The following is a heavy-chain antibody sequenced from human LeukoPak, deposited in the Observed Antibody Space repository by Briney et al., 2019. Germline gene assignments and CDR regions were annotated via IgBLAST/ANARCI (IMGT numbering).Heavy chain of an antibody. J-gene: IGHJ4*02. CDR2: VNQGGTQN. Sequence: GGSLRLSCAASGFTFSSQWMSWVRQAPGKGLEWVAIVNQGGTQNYYVDSVKGRFTISRDNSKNTLYLQMNSLRAEDTAVYYCANLLAVAGTAIDYWGQGTLVTVSS. CDR3: ANLLAVAGTAIDY. CDR1: GFTFSSQW. D-gene: IGHD6-19*01. V-gene: IGHV3-7*03.